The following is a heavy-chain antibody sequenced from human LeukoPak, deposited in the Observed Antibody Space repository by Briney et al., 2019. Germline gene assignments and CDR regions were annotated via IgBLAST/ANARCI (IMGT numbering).Heavy chain of an antibody. Sequence: GGSLRLSCAASGFTFSSYGMHWVRQAPGKGLEWVAVTSYDGNNKYYADSVKGRFTISRDNSKNTLYLQMNSLRAEDTAVYYCAKDMGIRYQLQNWFDPWGQGTLVTVSS. CDR2: TSYDGNNK. V-gene: IGHV3-30*18. D-gene: IGHD2-2*01. CDR3: AKDMGIRYQLQNWFDP. J-gene: IGHJ5*02. CDR1: GFTFSSYG.